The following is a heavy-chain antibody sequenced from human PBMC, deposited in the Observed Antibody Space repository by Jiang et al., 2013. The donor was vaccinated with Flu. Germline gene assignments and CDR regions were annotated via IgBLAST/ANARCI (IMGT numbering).Heavy chain of an antibody. V-gene: IGHV1-69*04. CDR2: IIPILGIA. J-gene: IGHJ4*02. CDR1: GYTFTSYD. D-gene: IGHD3-22*01. Sequence: AEVKKPGASVKVSCKASGYTFTSYDINWVRQAPGQGLEWMGRIIPILGIANYAQKFQGRVTITADKSTSTAYMELSSLRSEDTAVYYCARSYLYYYDSSGYFDYWGQGTLVTVSS. CDR3: ARSYLYYYDSSGYFDY.